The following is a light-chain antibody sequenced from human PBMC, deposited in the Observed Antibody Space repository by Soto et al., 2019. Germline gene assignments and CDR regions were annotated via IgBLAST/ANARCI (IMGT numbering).Light chain of an antibody. Sequence: QSVLTQPRSVSGSPGQSGTISCTGTSSDVGGSKYVSWYQQHPGKAPKLMIYDVSKRPSGVPDRFSGSKSGNTASLTISGLQAEDEADYYCCSYAGSYTVMFDGGTKVTVL. CDR1: SSDVGGSKY. CDR3: CSYAGSYTVM. CDR2: DVS. V-gene: IGLV2-11*01. J-gene: IGLJ3*02.